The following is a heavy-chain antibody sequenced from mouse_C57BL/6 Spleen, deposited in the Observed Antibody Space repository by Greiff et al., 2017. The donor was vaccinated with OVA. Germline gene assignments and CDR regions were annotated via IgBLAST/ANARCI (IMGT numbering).Heavy chain of an antibody. V-gene: IGHV1-69*01. J-gene: IGHJ2*01. CDR1: GYTFTSYW. CDR3: ASGYDGIDY. Sequence: QVQLQQPGAELVMPGASVKLSCKASGYTFTSYWMHWVKQRPGQGLEWIGEIDPSDSYTNYNQKFKGKATLTVDKSSSTAYMQLSSLTSEDSAVYYCASGYDGIDYWGQGTTLTVSS. D-gene: IGHD2-2*01. CDR2: IDPSDSYT.